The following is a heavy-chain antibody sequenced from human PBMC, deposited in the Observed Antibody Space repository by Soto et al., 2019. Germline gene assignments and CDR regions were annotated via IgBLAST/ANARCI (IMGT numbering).Heavy chain of an antibody. Sequence: QVQLVQSGAEVKKPGSSVKVSCKASGGTFSSYAISWVRQAPGQGLVWMGGFIPMFNRPHSARKFQGRVTITADESTSTAYMDLSSLRAEDTSVYYCARGQFHNVPNYYDALDVWGQGTTVTVSS. CDR2: FIPMFNRP. CDR1: GGTFSSYA. J-gene: IGHJ6*02. CDR3: ARGQFHNVPNYYDALDV. V-gene: IGHV1-69*01.